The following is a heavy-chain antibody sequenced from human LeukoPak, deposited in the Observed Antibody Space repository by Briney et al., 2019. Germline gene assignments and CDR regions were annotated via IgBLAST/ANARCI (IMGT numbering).Heavy chain of an antibody. V-gene: IGHV5-51*01. D-gene: IGHD6-19*01. CDR1: GYSFTNYW. CDR3: ARRLVVAGENWFDP. J-gene: IGHJ5*02. Sequence: GESLKISCNVSGYSFTNYWIGWVRQMPGKGLEWMGIIYPGDSDTKYSPSFQGQVTISADKSISTAYLQWSSLTASDTAMYYCARRLVVAGENWFDPWGQGTLVTVSS. CDR2: IYPGDSDT.